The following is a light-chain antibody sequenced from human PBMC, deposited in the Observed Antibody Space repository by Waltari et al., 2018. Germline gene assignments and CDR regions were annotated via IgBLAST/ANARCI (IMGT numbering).Light chain of an antibody. CDR2: YDG. Sequence: SYVLTQPSSVSVAPGKTATITCGGNNIGSKSVHWYQQKPGQAPVLVISYDGDRPSGFPERFSCSNSGSTATLPISRVEVGDEADYYCQVWDSSGDGVFGGGTKLTVL. J-gene: IGLJ3*02. CDR3: QVWDSSGDGV. V-gene: IGLV3-21*04. CDR1: NIGSKS.